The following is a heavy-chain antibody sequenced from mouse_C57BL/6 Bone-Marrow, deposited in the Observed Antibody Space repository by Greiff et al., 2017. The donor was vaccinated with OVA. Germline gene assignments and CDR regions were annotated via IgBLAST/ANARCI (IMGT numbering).Heavy chain of an antibody. J-gene: IGHJ2*01. V-gene: IGHV1-72*01. CDR2: IAPNSGGT. CDR1: GYTFTSYW. Sequence: LVESGAELVKPWASVKLSCKASGYTFTSYWMHWVKQRPGSGLEWIGRIAPNSGGTKYTEKFKSKATLTVDKPSSTAYRQLSSLTSEDSAVYYCARAGITTVEDYWGQGTTLTVSS. CDR3: ARAGITTVEDY. D-gene: IGHD1-1*01.